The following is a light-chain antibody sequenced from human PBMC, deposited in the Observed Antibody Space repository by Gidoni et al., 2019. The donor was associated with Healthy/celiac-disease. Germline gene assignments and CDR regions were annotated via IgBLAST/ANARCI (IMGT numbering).Light chain of an antibody. CDR2: DAS. CDR1: QSVSSY. Sequence: QPPATLSLSPGERATLSCRASQSVSSYLAWYQQKPGQAPRLLIYDASNRATGIPARFSGSGSGTDFTLTISSLEPEDFAVYYCQQRSNWPLTFGGGTKVEIK. V-gene: IGKV3-11*01. CDR3: QQRSNWPLT. J-gene: IGKJ4*01.